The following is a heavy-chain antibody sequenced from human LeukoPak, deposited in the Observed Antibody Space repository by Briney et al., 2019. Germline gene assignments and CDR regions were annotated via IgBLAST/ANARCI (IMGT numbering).Heavy chain of an antibody. Sequence: SETLSLACTVSGGSISSGGYYSSWIRQHPGKGLEWIGYIYYSGSTYYNPSLKSRVTISVDTSKNQFSLKLSSVTAADTAVYYCARGRRNWFDPWGQGTLVTVSS. CDR3: ARGRRNWFDP. J-gene: IGHJ5*02. V-gene: IGHV4-31*03. CDR1: GGSISSGGYY. CDR2: IYYSGST.